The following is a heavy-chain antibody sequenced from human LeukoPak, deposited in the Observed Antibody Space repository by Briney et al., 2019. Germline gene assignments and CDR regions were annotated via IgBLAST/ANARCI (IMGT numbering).Heavy chain of an antibody. CDR3: TVGTDSGCIP. Sequence: PGGSLRLSCAASGFIFSNYDMHWVRQAAGKGLEWVSGIGKAGDTYYSGSVKGRFTTSRENAKNSLYLQMNSLRAEDTGIYFCTVGTDSGCIPWGQGTLVTVSS. D-gene: IGHD6-19*01. J-gene: IGHJ5*02. CDR1: GFIFSNYD. CDR2: IGKAGDT. V-gene: IGHV3-13*01.